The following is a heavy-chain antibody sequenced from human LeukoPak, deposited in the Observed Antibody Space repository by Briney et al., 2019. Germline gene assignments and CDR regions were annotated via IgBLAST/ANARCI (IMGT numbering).Heavy chain of an antibody. V-gene: IGHV3-21*01. D-gene: IGHD5-18*01. J-gene: IGHJ4*02. CDR3: ARAFLQTAMVTLGY. Sequence: PGGSLRLSCAASGFTFSSYSMNWVRQAPGKGLEWVSSISSSSSYIYYADSVKGRFTISRDNAKNSLYLQMNGLRAEDTAVYYCARAFLQTAMVTLGYWGQGTLVTVSS. CDR2: ISSSSSYI. CDR1: GFTFSSYS.